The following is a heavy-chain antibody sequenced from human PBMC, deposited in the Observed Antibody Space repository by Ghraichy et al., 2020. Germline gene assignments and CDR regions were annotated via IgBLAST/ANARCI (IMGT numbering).Heavy chain of an antibody. V-gene: IGHV4-34*01. CDR3: ARRRQTWSAAEGDAFDI. Sequence: SETLSLTCAVYVGSFNSYYWSWIRQPPGKGLEWIGEIHPTGTTNNSPSLKSRLTLLVDTSKNQFSLLLKSVTAADTAVYYCARRRQTWSAAEGDAFDIWSQGAMVTVSS. J-gene: IGHJ3*02. CDR2: IHPTGTT. CDR1: VGSFNSYY. D-gene: IGHD5-18*01.